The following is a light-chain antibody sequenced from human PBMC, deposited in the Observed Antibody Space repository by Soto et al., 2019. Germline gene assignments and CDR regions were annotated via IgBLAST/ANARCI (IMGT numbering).Light chain of an antibody. CDR1: QRLGSN. V-gene: IGKV3-15*01. J-gene: IGKJ1*01. Sequence: EIVMTQSPATLSVSPGERATLSCRASQRLGSNLAWYQQKPGQAPRLLIYTASTRAAGIPARLSGSGSGTEFTLTTSSLQSQDLTFYECPHYLCWPKTFGHGNTVE. CDR3: PHYLCWPKT. CDR2: TAS.